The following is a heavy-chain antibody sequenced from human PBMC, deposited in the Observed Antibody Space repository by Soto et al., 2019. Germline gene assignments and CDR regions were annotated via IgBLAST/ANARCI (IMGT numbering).Heavy chain of an antibody. J-gene: IGHJ3*02. CDR1: GYTFTNYY. CDR2: INPDIGVT. CDR3: ARALATVVVLPPDTLDI. D-gene: IGHD2-21*01. V-gene: IGHV1-46*03. Sequence: QMQLVQSGAEVRKPGASVKVSCKASGYTFTNYYINWVRQVPGQGLEWMGVINPDIGVTNYAQKFEGRVTMTRNTSTSKASMELSSLRSEDTAVYYCARALATVVVLPPDTLDIWGQGTVVTVSS.